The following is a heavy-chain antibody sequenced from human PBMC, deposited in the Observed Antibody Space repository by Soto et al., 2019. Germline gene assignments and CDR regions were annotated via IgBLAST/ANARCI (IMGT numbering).Heavy chain of an antibody. Sequence: ASLKFSCTSSGYTFTTYSMHWVRQTPGHGLDWMGVINPSGGRTSYSQKFQGRVTMTRDTSTSTVHMELSNLRSEDTAVYFCARDGGYDVLTGHYILLYYLDNWGLGTLVTVSS. CDR1: GYTFTTYS. J-gene: IGHJ4*02. CDR2: INPSGGRT. V-gene: IGHV1-46*01. CDR3: ARDGGYDVLTGHYILLYYLDN. D-gene: IGHD3-9*01.